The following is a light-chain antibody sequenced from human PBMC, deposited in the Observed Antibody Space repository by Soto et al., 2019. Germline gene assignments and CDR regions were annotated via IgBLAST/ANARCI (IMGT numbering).Light chain of an antibody. CDR3: QQYNSYSEA. V-gene: IGKV1-5*03. J-gene: IGKJ1*01. CDR2: KAS. Sequence: IQMTQSPSTLSGSVGARDTITCLASQTISSWLAWYQQKPGKAPKLLIYKASTLKSGVPSRFSGSGSGTEFTLTISSLQPDDFATYYCQQYNSYSEAFGQGTRVDIK. CDR1: QTISSW.